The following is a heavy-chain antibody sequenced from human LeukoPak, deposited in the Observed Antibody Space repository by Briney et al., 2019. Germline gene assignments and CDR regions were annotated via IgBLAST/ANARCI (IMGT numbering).Heavy chain of an antibody. CDR3: ARADGYCSSTSCYTGSYAAAYYYYYYMDV. D-gene: IGHD2-2*02. Sequence: GGSLRLSCAASGFTFSSYGMHWVRQAPGKGLEWVAVISYDGSNKYYADSVKGRFTISRDNSKNTLYLQMNSLRAEDTAVYYCARADGYCSSTSCYTGSYAAAYYYYYYMDVWGKGTTVTVSS. V-gene: IGHV3-30*03. CDR2: ISYDGSNK. J-gene: IGHJ6*03. CDR1: GFTFSSYG.